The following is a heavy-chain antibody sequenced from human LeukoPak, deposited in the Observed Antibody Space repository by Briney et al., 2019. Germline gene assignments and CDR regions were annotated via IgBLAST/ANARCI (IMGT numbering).Heavy chain of an antibody. CDR2: IYYSGST. D-gene: IGHD3-10*01. V-gene: IGHV4-59*12. J-gene: IGHJ4*02. CDR1: GGSISSYY. Sequence: PSETLSLTCTVSGGSISSYYWSWIRQPPGKGLEWIGYIYYSGSTNYNPSLKSRVTISVDTSKNQFSLQLNSVTPEDTAVYYCAREGDGSGSFDYWGQGTLVTVSS. CDR3: AREGDGSGSFDY.